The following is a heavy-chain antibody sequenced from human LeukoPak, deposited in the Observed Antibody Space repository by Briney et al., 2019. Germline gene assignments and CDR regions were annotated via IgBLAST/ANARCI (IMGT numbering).Heavy chain of an antibody. CDR1: GGSISSYY. V-gene: IGHV4-59*01. J-gene: IGHJ3*02. D-gene: IGHD2-21*02. CDR3: ARRGVVTATSFDVFDI. CDR2: IYYSGST. Sequence: SETLSLTCTVSGGSISSYYWSWIRQPPGKGLEWIGYIYYSGSTNYNPSLKSRVTISVDTSKNQFSLKLSSVTAADTAVYYCARRGVVTATSFDVFDIWGQGTMVTVSS.